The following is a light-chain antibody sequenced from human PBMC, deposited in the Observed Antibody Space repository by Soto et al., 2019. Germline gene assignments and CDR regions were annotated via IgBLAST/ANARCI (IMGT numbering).Light chain of an antibody. V-gene: IGKV3-20*01. CDR1: QTVSTNY. J-gene: IGKJ4*01. Sequence: EIVLTQSPGTLSLSPGERATLSCRASQTVSTNYLAWYQQKPGQAPRLLIYGASKRATGIPDRFSGSGSGTDFTLTISRLEPEDFVAYYCQQYATDPLTFGGGTKVDIK. CDR3: QQYATDPLT. CDR2: GAS.